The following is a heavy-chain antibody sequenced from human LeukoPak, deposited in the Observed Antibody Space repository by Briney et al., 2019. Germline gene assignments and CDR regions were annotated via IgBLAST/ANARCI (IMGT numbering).Heavy chain of an antibody. CDR2: ISYSEST. J-gene: IGHJ4*02. CDR3: ARHVLSGGSRNYYSLPARYYFDY. Sequence: SETLSLTCTVSGGSISDNNYYWGWIRQPPGKGLEWIGSISYSESTYYNPSLKSRITISVDTSKNQFSLKLSSVTATDTAVYYCARHVLSGGSRNYYSLPARYYFDYWGQGTLVTVSS. D-gene: IGHD3-10*01. V-gene: IGHV4-39*01. CDR1: GGSISDNNYY.